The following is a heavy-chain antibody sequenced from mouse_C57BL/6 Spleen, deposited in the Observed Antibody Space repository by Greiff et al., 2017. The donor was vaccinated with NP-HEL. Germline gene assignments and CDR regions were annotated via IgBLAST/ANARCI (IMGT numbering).Heavy chain of an antibody. J-gene: IGHJ4*01. CDR3: ARGNLYYGNFYYAMDY. Sequence: QVQLQQPGAELVMPGASVKLSCKASGYTFTSYWMHWVKQRPGQGLEWIGEIDPSASYTNSNQTFKGKSTLTVDKSSSTAYMQLSSLTSEDSAVYYCARGNLYYGNFYYAMDYWGQGTSVTVAS. V-gene: IGHV1-69*01. CDR2: IDPSASYT. CDR1: GYTFTSYW. D-gene: IGHD2-1*01.